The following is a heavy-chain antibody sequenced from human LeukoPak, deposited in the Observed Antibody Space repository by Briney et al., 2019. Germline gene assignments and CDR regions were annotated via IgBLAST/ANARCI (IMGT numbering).Heavy chain of an antibody. V-gene: IGHV3-23*01. Sequence: PGGSLRLSCAASGFTFNNFDMSWARQAPGKGLEGVSAISGSGGSTYYADSVKGRFTISRDNSKNTLYLQMNSLRAEDTAVYYCAKAHHGDYFFYFDYWGQGTLVTVSS. J-gene: IGHJ4*02. CDR3: AKAHHGDYFFYFDY. D-gene: IGHD4-17*01. CDR1: GFTFNNFD. CDR2: ISGSGGST.